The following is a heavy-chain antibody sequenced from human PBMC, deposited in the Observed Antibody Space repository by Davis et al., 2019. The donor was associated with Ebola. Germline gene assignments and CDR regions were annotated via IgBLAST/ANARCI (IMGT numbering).Heavy chain of an antibody. CDR1: GFTFSSYG. CDR2: IWYDGSNK. CDR3: ARCPSVDWFDP. V-gene: IGHV3-33*01. Sequence: GESLKISCAASGFTFSSYGMHWVRQAPGKGLEWVAVIWYDGSNKYYADSVKGRFTISRDNSKNTLYLQMNSLRAEDTAVYYCARCPSVDWFDPWGQGTLVTVSS. J-gene: IGHJ5*02. D-gene: IGHD4-23*01.